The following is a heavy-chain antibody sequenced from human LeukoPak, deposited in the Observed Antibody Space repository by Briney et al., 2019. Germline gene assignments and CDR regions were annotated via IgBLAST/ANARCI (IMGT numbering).Heavy chain of an antibody. J-gene: IGHJ5*02. V-gene: IGHV3-48*03. D-gene: IGHD6-19*01. Sequence: PGGSLRLSCAASGFTFSSYDMNWLRQAPGKGLEWVSYISGSGNNKHYANSVKGRFTISRDNAKSSLYLQMNSLRAEDTAVYYCARDLGGWYRWFDPWGQGTLVTVSS. CDR2: ISGSGNNK. CDR1: GFTFSSYD. CDR3: ARDLGGWYRWFDP.